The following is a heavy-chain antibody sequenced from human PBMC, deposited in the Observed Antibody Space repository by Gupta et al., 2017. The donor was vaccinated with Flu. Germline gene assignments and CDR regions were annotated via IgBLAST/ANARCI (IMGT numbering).Heavy chain of an antibody. Sequence: MHWVRQAPGQGLEWMGRINPNSGGTNYAQKFQGRVTMTRDTSISTAYMELSRLRSDDTAVYYCIKGGLERIYWGQGTLVTVPA. V-gene: IGHV1-2*06. D-gene: IGHD1-1*01. CDR2: INPNSGGT. CDR3: IKGGLERIY. J-gene: IGHJ4*02.